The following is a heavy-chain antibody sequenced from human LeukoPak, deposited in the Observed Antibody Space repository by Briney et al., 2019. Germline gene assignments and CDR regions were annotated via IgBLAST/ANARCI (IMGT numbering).Heavy chain of an antibody. CDR3: ARTYGSSGLGYFDL. J-gene: IGHJ2*01. D-gene: IGHD6-13*01. CDR2: IYYSGIT. CDR1: GGSISSQY. V-gene: IGHV4-59*11. Sequence: SETLSLTCTVSGGSISSQYWSLIRQPPGKGLEWIGYIYYSGITKYSPSLKSRVTISVDTSKNQFSLKLSSVTAADTAVYYCARTYGSSGLGYFDLWGRGTLVTVSS.